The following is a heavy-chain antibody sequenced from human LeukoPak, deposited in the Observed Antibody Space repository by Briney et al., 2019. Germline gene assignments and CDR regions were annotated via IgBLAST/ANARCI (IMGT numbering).Heavy chain of an antibody. CDR3: AKDPRENIVVVPAATVY. CDR1: GFTFSSYG. J-gene: IGHJ4*02. V-gene: IGHV3-30*02. D-gene: IGHD2-2*01. CDR2: IRYDGSNK. Sequence: GSLRLSCAASGFTFSSYGMHWVRQAPGKGLEWVAFIRYDGSNKYYADSVKGRFTISRDNSKNTLYLQMNSLRAEDTAVYYCAKDPRENIVVVPAATVYWGQGTLVTVSS.